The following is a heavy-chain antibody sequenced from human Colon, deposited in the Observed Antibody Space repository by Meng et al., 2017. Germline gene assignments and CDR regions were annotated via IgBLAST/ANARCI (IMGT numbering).Heavy chain of an antibody. CDR2: SYCGGHT. CDR1: GASISSATF. J-gene: IGHJ4*02. CDR3: ASSSGWWRLDS. Sequence: QVHLQVSGPGLVKPSGTLSLTCAVSGASISSATFWTWVRQTPGKGLEWIGESYCGGHTSYNPSLSSRATISLDKSKNQFSLQLDSVTAADTATYYCASSSGWWRLDSWGQGTLVTVSS. D-gene: IGHD6-19*01. V-gene: IGHV4-4*02.